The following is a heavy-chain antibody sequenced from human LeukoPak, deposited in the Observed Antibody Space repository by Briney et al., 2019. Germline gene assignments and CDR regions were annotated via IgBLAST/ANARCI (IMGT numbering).Heavy chain of an antibody. D-gene: IGHD6-6*01. Sequence: GGSLRLSCAASGLSFSTYAMNWVRQAPGKGLEWVSGISGRGASTYYADSVKGRFTISRDDSKSTLFLRMNRLTAEDTAIYYCAKTRSSSSHYFYFMDVWAKGVTVTVSS. J-gene: IGHJ6*03. CDR2: ISGRGAST. CDR1: GLSFSTYA. CDR3: AKTRSSSSHYFYFMDV. V-gene: IGHV3-23*01.